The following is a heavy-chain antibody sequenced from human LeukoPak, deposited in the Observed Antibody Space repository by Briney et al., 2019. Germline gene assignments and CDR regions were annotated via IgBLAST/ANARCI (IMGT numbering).Heavy chain of an antibody. D-gene: IGHD1-26*01. Sequence: SETLSLTCAVYGGSFSGYYWGWIRQPPGKGLEWIGYIYYSGSTQYNPSLKSRVTLSVDTPKNQFSLKLSSVTAADTAVYYCARDHPRGSLGLVLDYWGQGTLVTVSS. J-gene: IGHJ4*02. CDR3: ARDHPRGSLGLVLDY. CDR1: GGSFSGYY. CDR2: IYYSGST. V-gene: IGHV4-34*01.